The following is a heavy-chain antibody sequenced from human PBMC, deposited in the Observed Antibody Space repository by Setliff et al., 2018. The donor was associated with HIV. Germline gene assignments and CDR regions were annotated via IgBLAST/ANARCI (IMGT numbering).Heavy chain of an antibody. Sequence: SETLSLTCAVSGYAISSGYYWGWIRRPPGKGLAWIGSIYNRGSTYYNPSLKSRFTMSVDTSKNKFSLKLSSVPAADTAVYYCARDLGSAYSYAQGRFDPWGQGTLVTVSS. J-gene: IGHJ5*02. CDR1: GYAISSGYY. CDR2: IYNRGST. CDR3: ARDLGSAYSYAQGRFDP. D-gene: IGHD5-18*01. V-gene: IGHV4-38-2*02.